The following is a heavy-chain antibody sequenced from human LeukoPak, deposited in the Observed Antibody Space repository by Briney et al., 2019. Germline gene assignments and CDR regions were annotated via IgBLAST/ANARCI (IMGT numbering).Heavy chain of an antibody. CDR2: INPNSGDT. CDR3: ARAGPFYSGNYLGF. D-gene: IGHD1-26*01. Sequence: ASVKVSCKASGYTFTGYYMNWVRQAPGQGLEWVGWINPNSGDTNSAQKFQGRVTMTRDTSISTAYMELSRLTSDDTAVYYCARAGPFYSGNYLGFWGQGTLVTVSS. CDR1: GYTFTGYY. J-gene: IGHJ4*02. V-gene: IGHV1-2*02.